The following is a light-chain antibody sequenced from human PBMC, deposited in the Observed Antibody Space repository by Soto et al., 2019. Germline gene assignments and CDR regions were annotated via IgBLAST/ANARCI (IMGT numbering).Light chain of an antibody. CDR2: KAS. Sequence: DIQMTQSPSTLSASVGDRVTITCRASQSISSWLAWYQQKPGKAPKLLIYKASSLESGTPSRFSGSGSGTEFTLTISSLQPDDFATYYCQEYDDYLFSFGPGTKLEIK. V-gene: IGKV1-5*03. J-gene: IGKJ2*01. CDR1: QSISSW. CDR3: QEYDDYLFS.